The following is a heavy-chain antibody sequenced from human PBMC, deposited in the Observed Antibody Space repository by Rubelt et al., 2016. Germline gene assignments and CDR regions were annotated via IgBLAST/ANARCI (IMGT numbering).Heavy chain of an antibody. CDR1: GGSFSGYY. J-gene: IGHJ6*02. Sequence: QVQLQQWGAGLLKPSETLSLTCAVYGGSFSGYYWSWIRQPPGKGLEWIGEINHSGSTNYNPSLKSRVTISVDTSKNQYSLKRSSGTAADTAVYYGARPLGFSYYNGMDVWGQGTTVTVSS. CDR2: INHSGST. CDR3: ARPLGFSYYNGMDV. V-gene: IGHV4-34*01.